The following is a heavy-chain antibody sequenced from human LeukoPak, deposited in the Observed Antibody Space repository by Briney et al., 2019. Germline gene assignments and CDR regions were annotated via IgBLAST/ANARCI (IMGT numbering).Heavy chain of an antibody. CDR3: ANVGDGYTLDY. J-gene: IGHJ4*02. V-gene: IGHV3-30*18. CDR1: GFTFSSYG. CDR2: ISHDGSNK. Sequence: GGSLRLSCAASGFTFSSYGMHWVRQAPGKGLEWVAVISHDGSNKYYADSVKGRFTISRDNSKNTLYLQMNSLRAEDTAVYYCANVGDGYTLDYWGQGTLVTVSS. D-gene: IGHD2-2*02.